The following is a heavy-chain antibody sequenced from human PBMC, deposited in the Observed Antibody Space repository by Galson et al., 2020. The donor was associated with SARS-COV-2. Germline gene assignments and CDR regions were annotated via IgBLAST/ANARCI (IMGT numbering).Heavy chain of an antibody. J-gene: IGHJ4*02. V-gene: IGHV3-23*01. Sequence: QAGGSLRLSCVASGFTFSSHAMNWVRQTPGKGLEWVSLISASGDSTYYAHSVQGRFTISRDNSKNTLFVRMNSLRADDTAVYYCAKSVRPEAAEFDYWGQGSRVTVS. CDR1: GFTFSSHA. D-gene: IGHD6-19*01. CDR3: AKSVRPEAAEFDY. CDR2: ISASGDST.